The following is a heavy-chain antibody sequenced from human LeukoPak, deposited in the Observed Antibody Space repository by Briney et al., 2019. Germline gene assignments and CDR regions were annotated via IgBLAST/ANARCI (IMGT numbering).Heavy chain of an antibody. V-gene: IGHV4-38-2*01. J-gene: IGHJ4*02. CDR3: ARRVEMATLDY. Sequence: SETLSLTCAVSGYSISSGYYWGWFRQPPGKGLEWIGSIYHSGSTYYNPSLKSRFTISVDTSKNQFALKLSSVTAADTAVYYCARRVEMATLDYWGQGTLVTVSS. D-gene: IGHD5-24*01. CDR2: IYHSGST. CDR1: GYSISSGYY.